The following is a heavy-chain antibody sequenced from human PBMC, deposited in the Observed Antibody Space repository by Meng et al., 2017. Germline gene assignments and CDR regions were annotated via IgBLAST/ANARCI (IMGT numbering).Heavy chain of an antibody. V-gene: IGHV3-74*01. Sequence: ELQLVESGGGLVQPGGSLRLSCAASGFTFNNYWMHWVRQVPGKGLVWVSRISCDGSITNYADSVKGRFTISRDNAKNTLYLQMNSLRPEDTAVYYCLDEAPRSDYWGQGSLVTVSS. CDR3: LDEAPRSDY. D-gene: IGHD1-1*01. CDR1: GFTFNNYW. J-gene: IGHJ4*02. CDR2: ISCDGSIT.